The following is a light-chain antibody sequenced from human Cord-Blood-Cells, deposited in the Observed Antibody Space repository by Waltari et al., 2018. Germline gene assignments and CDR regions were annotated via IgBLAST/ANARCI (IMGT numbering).Light chain of an antibody. CDR3: QQSYSTPPIFT. J-gene: IGKJ3*01. V-gene: IGKV1-39*01. Sequence: DIQMTQSPSSLSASVGDRVPITCRASQSISSYLNWYQQKPGKAPKLLIYAASSLQSGVPSRFSGSGSGTDFTLTISSLQPEDFATYYCQQSYSTPPIFTFGPGTKVDIK. CDR2: AAS. CDR1: QSISSY.